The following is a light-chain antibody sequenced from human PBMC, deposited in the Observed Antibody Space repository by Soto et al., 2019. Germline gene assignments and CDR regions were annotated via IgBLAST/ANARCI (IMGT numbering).Light chain of an antibody. J-gene: IGLJ3*02. CDR1: SSDVGGYNY. Sequence: QSVLTQPRSVSGSTGQSVTISCTGTSSDVGGYNYVSWYQQHPGKAPKLVIYDVSKRPSGVPDRFSGSKSGNTASLTISGLQAEDEADYYCSSYAGSYTWGFGGGTQLTV. V-gene: IGLV2-11*01. CDR3: SSYAGSYTWG. CDR2: DVS.